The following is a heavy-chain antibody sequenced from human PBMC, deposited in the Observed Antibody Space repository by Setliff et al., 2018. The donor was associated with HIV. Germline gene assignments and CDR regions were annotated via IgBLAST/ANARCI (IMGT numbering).Heavy chain of an antibody. D-gene: IGHD2-8*01. V-gene: IGHV1-69*05. J-gene: IGHJ4*02. CDR1: GDTFSNYA. CDR2: INPLFGTT. CDR3: ASGSGYCNKGDCYIGVHRTPDKYYFDS. Sequence: SVKVSCKASGDTFSNYAITWVRQAPGQGLGWMGGINPLFGTTNYAHNFQGRLTITTDQIMSTAYMELTSLRSEDTAVYYCASGSGYCNKGDCYIGVHRTPDKYYFDSWGQGTLVTVSS.